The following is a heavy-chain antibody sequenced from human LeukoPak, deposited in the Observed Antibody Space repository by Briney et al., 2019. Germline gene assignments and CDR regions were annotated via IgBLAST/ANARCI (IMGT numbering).Heavy chain of an antibody. D-gene: IGHD3-10*01. CDR1: GFTFSSYA. Sequence: GGSLRLSCAASGFTFSSYAMSWVRQAPGXXXEWVSAISGSGGSTYYADSVKGRFTISRDNSKNTLYLQMNSLRAEDTAVYYCAKGHTYYGSGSYRGDYWGQGTLVTVSS. CDR2: ISGSGGST. V-gene: IGHV3-23*01. CDR3: AKGHTYYGSGSYRGDY. J-gene: IGHJ4*02.